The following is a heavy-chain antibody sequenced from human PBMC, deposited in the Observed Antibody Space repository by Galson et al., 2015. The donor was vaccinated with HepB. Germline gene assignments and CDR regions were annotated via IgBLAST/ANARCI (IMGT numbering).Heavy chain of an antibody. CDR1: GYSFTSYW. CDR3: ARRQSEEGYNSGEIDH. D-gene: IGHD6-19*01. Sequence: QSGAEVKKPGESLRISCKGSGYSFTSYWISWVRQMPGKGLEWMGRIDPSDSYTNYSPSFQGHVTISVDKSISTAYLQWSSLKASDTAMYYCARRQSEEGYNSGEIDHWGQGTLVTVSS. J-gene: IGHJ4*01. V-gene: IGHV5-10-1*01. CDR2: IDPSDSYT.